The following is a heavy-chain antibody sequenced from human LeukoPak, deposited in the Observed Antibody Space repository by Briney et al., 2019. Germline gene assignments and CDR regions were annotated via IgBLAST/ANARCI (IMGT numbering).Heavy chain of an antibody. J-gene: IGHJ5*02. D-gene: IGHD3-10*01. CDR1: GYTFTSYA. CDR3: ARGKNYYGSGSYNWFDP. Sequence: ASVKVSCKASGYTFTSYAMHWVRQAPGQRLEWMGWINAGNSNTKYSQKFQGRVTITRDTSASTAYMELSSLRSEDTAVYYCARGKNYYGSGSYNWFDPWGQGTLVTVSS. CDR2: INAGNSNT. V-gene: IGHV1-3*01.